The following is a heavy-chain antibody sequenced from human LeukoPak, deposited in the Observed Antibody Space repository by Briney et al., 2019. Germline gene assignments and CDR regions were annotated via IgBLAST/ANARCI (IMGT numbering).Heavy chain of an antibody. D-gene: IGHD3-3*01. J-gene: IGHJ4*02. Sequence: GGSLRLSCAASGFTFSSYGMHWVRQAPGKGLEWVAFIRYDGSNKYYADSVKGRFTISRDNSKNTLYLQMNSLRAEDTAVYYCATTNYDFWSGYYTNYFDYWGQGTLVTVSS. CDR3: ATTNYDFWSGYYTNYFDY. CDR2: IRYDGSNK. V-gene: IGHV3-30*02. CDR1: GFTFSSYG.